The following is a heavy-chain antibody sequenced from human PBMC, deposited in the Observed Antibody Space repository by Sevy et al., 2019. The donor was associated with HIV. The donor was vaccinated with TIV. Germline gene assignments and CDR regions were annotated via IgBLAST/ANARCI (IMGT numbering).Heavy chain of an antibody. D-gene: IGHD2-15*01. J-gene: IGHJ6*02. CDR3: AKGDRSFYGIDV. V-gene: IGHV3-23*01. Sequence: GGSLRLSCAASGFTFGTYVMNWVRQAPGNGLEWVSGISGSGGSTYYADSVKGRITISRDNSKKTVYLQMNSLRAEDTAVYYCAKGDRSFYGIDVWGQGTTVTVSS. CDR1: GFTFGTYV. CDR2: ISGSGGST.